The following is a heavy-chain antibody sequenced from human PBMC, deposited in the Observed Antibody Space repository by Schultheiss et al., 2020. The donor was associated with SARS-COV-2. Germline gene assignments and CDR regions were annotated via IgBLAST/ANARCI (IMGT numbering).Heavy chain of an antibody. Sequence: SETLSLTCTVSGGSISSYYWSWIRQPPGKGLEWIGEINHSGSTNYNPSLKSRVTISVDTSKNQFSLKLSSVTAADTAVYYCARGRGAAAAKGWFDPWGQGTLVTVSS. CDR3: ARGRGAAAAKGWFDP. D-gene: IGHD6-13*01. CDR2: INHSGST. CDR1: GGSISSYY. J-gene: IGHJ5*02. V-gene: IGHV4-34*01.